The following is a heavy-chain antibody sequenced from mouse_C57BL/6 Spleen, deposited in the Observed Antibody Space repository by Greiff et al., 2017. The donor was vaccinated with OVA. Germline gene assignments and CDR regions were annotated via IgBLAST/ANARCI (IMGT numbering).Heavy chain of an antibody. Sequence: VQLKESGPELVKPGASVKMSCKASGYTFTDYYMHWVKQSHGKSLEWIGYINPKNGGTNYNQKFKGKATLTVNKSSSTAYMELRSLTSEDSAVYYCARGIYYGNPWGQGTLVTVSA. D-gene: IGHD2-1*01. CDR1: GYTFTDYY. J-gene: IGHJ3*01. V-gene: IGHV1-22*01. CDR3: ARGIYYGNP. CDR2: INPKNGGT.